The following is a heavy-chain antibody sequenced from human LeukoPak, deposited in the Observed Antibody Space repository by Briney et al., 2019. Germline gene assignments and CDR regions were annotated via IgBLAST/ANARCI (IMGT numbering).Heavy chain of an antibody. CDR1: GGTFSSYA. D-gene: IGHD5-12*01. CDR2: IIPIFGTA. CDR3: ARDTLGYSGYDWGNAFDI. J-gene: IGHJ3*02. Sequence: GASMKVSCKASGGTFSSYAISWVRQAPGQGLEWMGGIIPIFGTANHAQKFQGRVTITADESTSTAYMELSSLRSEDTAVYYCARDTLGYSGYDWGNAFDIWGQGTMVTVSS. V-gene: IGHV1-69*13.